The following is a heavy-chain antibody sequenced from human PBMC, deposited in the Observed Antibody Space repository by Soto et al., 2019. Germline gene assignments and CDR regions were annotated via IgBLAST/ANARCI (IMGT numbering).Heavy chain of an antibody. D-gene: IGHD6-19*01. V-gene: IGHV3-64D*08. Sequence: GGSLRLSCSASGFTYSSFAMHWVRQAPGKGLEYVSAIRSNGGRTYYADSVKGRFTISRDNSKNTLYLQMNSLRAEDTAVYDSVIVAGTWYFDLWGRGHLVTVSS. CDR2: IRSNGGRT. J-gene: IGHJ2*01. CDR1: GFTYSSFA. CDR3: VIVAGTWYFDL.